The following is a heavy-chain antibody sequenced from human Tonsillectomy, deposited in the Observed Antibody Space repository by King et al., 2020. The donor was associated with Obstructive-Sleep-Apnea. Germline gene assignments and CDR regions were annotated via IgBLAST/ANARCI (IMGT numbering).Heavy chain of an antibody. CDR3: ARDVDTGSWFDP. CDR2: IRNKANSYTT. V-gene: IGHV3-72*01. D-gene: IGHD5-18*01. CDR1: GFIFSDHY. J-gene: IGHJ5*02. Sequence: VQLVESGGGLVQPGGSLRLSSAASGFIFSDHYMDWVRQAPGKGLEWVGRIRNKANSYTTEYAASVKGRFTISRDDSKNSLYLQMNSLKAEDTAVYYCARDVDTGSWFDPWGQGTLVTVSS.